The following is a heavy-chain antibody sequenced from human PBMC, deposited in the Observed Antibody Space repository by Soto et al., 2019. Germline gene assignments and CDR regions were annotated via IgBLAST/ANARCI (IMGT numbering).Heavy chain of an antibody. CDR2: IIPILGIA. V-gene: IGHV1-69*08. D-gene: IGHD2-15*01. Sequence: QVQLVQSGAEVKKPGSSVKVSCKASGGTFSSYTISWVRQAPGQGLEWMGRIIPILGIANYAQKFQGRVTITADKSTSTAYRELSSLRSEDTAVYYCARDEAYCSGGSCYSSFDYWGQGTLVTVSS. J-gene: IGHJ4*02. CDR3: ARDEAYCSGGSCYSSFDY. CDR1: GGTFSSYT.